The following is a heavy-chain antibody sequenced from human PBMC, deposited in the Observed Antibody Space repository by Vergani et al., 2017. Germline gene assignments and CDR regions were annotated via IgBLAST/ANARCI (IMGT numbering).Heavy chain of an antibody. V-gene: IGHV3-21*01. D-gene: IGHD3-22*01. CDR1: GFTFSSYS. CDR3: ARGDRGYYDSSGYYSGY. CDR2: ISSSSSYI. Sequence: EVQLVESGGGLVKPGGSLRLSCAASGFTFSSYSMNWVRQAPGKGLEWVSSISSSSSYIYYADSVKGRFTISRDNAKNSLYLQMNSLCAEDTAVYYCARGDRGYYDSSGYYSGYWGQGTLVTVSS. J-gene: IGHJ4*02.